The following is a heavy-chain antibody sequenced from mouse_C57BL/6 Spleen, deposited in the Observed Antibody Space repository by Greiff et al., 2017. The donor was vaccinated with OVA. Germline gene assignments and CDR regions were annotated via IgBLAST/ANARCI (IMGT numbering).Heavy chain of an antibody. J-gene: IGHJ4*01. D-gene: IGHD1-1*01. V-gene: IGHV14-4*01. CDR1: GFNIKDDY. CDR3: TTSPFITTVVARHYYAMDY. Sequence: EVQLQQSGAELVRPGASVKLSCTASGFNIKDDYMHWVKQRPEQGLEWIGWIDPENGDTEYASKFQGKATITADTSSNTAYLQLSSLTSEDTAVYYCTTSPFITTVVARHYYAMDYWGQGTSVTVSS. CDR2: IDPENGDT.